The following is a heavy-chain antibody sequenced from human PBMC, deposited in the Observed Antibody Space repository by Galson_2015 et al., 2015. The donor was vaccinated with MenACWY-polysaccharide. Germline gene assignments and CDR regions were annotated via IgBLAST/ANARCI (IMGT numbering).Heavy chain of an antibody. J-gene: IGHJ4*02. Sequence: SVKVSCKASGYTFTSYGISWVRQAPGQGLEWMGWISVYNGNTKYAQNLQGRVTMTTDTSTSTAYMELRSLGSDDTAVYYCARDFLSTVTTRPGYWGQGTLVTVSS. CDR3: ARDFLSTVTTRPGY. CDR2: ISVYNGNT. V-gene: IGHV1-18*01. D-gene: IGHD4-17*01. CDR1: GYTFTSYG.